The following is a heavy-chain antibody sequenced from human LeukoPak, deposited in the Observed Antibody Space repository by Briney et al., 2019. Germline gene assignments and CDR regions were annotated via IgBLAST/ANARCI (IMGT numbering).Heavy chain of an antibody. J-gene: IGHJ3*02. CDR3: ARDPNGDYIGAFDM. D-gene: IGHD4-17*01. Sequence: GGSLRLSCVVSGITLSNYAMSWVRQAPGKGLEWVSGINWNGGSTGYADSVKGRFTISRDNAKNSLYLQMNSLRAEDTAVYYCARDPNGDYIGAFDMWGPGTMVTVSS. CDR2: INWNGGST. CDR1: GITLSNYA. V-gene: IGHV3-20*04.